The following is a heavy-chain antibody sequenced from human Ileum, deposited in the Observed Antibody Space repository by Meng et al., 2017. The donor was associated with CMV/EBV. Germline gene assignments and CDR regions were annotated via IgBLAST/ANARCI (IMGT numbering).Heavy chain of an antibody. CDR1: GGTFSSYT. CDR3: ARDTVVTPENYFDY. Sequence: VKVSCKASGGTFSSYTISWVRQAPGQGLEWMGRIIPILGIANYAQKFQGRVTSTADKSTSTAYMELSSLRSEDTAVYYCARDTVVTPENYFDYWGQGTLVTVSS. V-gene: IGHV1-69*02. J-gene: IGHJ4*02. D-gene: IGHD4-23*01. CDR2: IIPILGIA.